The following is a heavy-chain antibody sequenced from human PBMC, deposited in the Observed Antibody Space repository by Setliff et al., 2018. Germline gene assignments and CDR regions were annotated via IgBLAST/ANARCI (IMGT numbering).Heavy chain of an antibody. CDR2: VSASGST. J-gene: IGHJ5*02. Sequence: SETLSLTCTVSGYSISSGYYWGWIRQPAGKELEWIGRVSASGSTTYNPSLKSRVTMSVDTSRNQISLNLTSVTAADTAMYYCARERTIFGILVISGWFDPWGQGTVVTVSS. D-gene: IGHD3-3*01. V-gene: IGHV4-38-2*02. CDR3: ARERTIFGILVISGWFDP. CDR1: GYSISSGYY.